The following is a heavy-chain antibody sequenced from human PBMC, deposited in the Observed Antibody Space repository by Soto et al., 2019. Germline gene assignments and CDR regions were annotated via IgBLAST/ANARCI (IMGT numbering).Heavy chain of an antibody. D-gene: IGHD1-26*01. CDR2: IWYDGSNK. CDR3: ASFGRWELPQSDAFDI. J-gene: IGHJ3*02. Sequence: QPGGSLRLSCAASGFTFSSYGMHWVRQAPGKGLEWVAVIWYDGSNKYYADSVKGRFTISRDNSKNTLYLQMNSLRAEDTAVYYCASFGRWELPQSDAFDIWGQGTMVTVSS. CDR1: GFTFSSYG. V-gene: IGHV3-33*01.